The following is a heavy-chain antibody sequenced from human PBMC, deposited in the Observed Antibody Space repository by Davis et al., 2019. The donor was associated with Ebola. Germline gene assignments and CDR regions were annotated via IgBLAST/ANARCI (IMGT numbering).Heavy chain of an antibody. V-gene: IGHV4-34*01. CDR2: IDHSGIR. CDR3: SDWNR. CDR1: GGSFTAHV. D-gene: IGHD1-1*01. Sequence: GSLRLSCAVYGGSFTAHVWNWIRQSPGKGLEWIGEIDHSGIRTYNPSLQNRVTMSVDASKSQFSLRLTSVTAADTAVYYCSDWNRWGQGTLVTVAS. J-gene: IGHJ4*02.